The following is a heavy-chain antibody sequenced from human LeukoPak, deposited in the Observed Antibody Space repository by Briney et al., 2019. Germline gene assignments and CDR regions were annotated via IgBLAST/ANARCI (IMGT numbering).Heavy chain of an antibody. D-gene: IGHD6-19*01. CDR1: GFTFSSYG. CDR3: AKQSAPYSSGWTPMDV. Sequence: GGSLRLSCAASGFTFSSYGMHWVRQAPGKGLEWVAVIWYDGSNKYYADSVKGRFTISRDNSKNTLYLQMNSLRTEDTAVYYCAKQSAPYSSGWTPMDVWGQGTTVTVSS. V-gene: IGHV3-30*02. CDR2: IWYDGSNK. J-gene: IGHJ6*02.